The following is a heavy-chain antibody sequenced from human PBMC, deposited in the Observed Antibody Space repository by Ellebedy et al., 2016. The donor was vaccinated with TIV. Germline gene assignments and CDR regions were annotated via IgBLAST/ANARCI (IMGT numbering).Heavy chain of an antibody. V-gene: IGHV3-23*01. CDR2: VSGSGGST. CDR1: GFTFNTYA. Sequence: GGSLRLXXSASGFTFNTYAMSWVRQAPGKGLEWVSAVSGSGGSTYYADSVKGRFTISRDNSKNTLYLQMRSLRAEDTAVYYCAKGRRIAPVGSDLYYYYGMDVWGQGTTVTVSS. D-gene: IGHD6-13*01. J-gene: IGHJ6*02. CDR3: AKGRRIAPVGSDLYYYYGMDV.